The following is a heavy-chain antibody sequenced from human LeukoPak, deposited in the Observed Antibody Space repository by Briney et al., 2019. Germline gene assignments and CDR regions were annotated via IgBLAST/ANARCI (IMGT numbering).Heavy chain of an antibody. CDR1: GFTFGSYG. J-gene: IGHJ4*02. D-gene: IGHD3-10*01. Sequence: GGTLRLSCAASGFTFGSYGMNWVRQAPGKGLEWVSVISGSGDKSYYTDSVKGRFTVSRDNSKNTVYLQMNSLRAEDTAVYYCAKGPRTVRFGDRHKGMFDYWGQGTLVTVSS. V-gene: IGHV3-23*01. CDR3: AKGPRTVRFGDRHKGMFDY. CDR2: ISGSGDKS.